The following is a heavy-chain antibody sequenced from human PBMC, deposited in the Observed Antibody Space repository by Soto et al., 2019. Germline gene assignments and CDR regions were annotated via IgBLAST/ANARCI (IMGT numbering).Heavy chain of an antibody. V-gene: IGHV3-33*01. CDR3: ARDDYGMDV. CDR1: GFIFSTYH. Sequence: PGGSLRLYCAASGFIFSTYHMHWVRQAPAKGLEWVAAIWYDGSNRYYGDSVKGRFTISRDNSKNTLYLQMNSLTAEDTAVYYCARDDYGMDVWGQGTTVTVSS. J-gene: IGHJ6*02. CDR2: IWYDGSNR.